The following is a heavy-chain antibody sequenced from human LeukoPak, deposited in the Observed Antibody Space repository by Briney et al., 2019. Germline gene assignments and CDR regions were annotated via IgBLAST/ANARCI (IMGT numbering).Heavy chain of an antibody. J-gene: IGHJ5*02. CDR1: GGSISSSNW. V-gene: IGHV4-4*02. Sequence: MSSETLSLTCAVSGGSISSSNWWSWVRQPPGKGLEWIGEIYHSGSTNYNPSLKSRVTISVDKSKNQFSLKLSSVTAADTAVYYCARALSIIAAAGTYSMPGWFDPWGQGTLVTVSS. CDR3: ARALSIIAAAGTYSMPGWFDP. D-gene: IGHD6-13*01. CDR2: IYHSGST.